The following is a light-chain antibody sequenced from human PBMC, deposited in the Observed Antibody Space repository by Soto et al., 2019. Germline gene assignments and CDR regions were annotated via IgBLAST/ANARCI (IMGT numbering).Light chain of an antibody. V-gene: IGLV6-57*04. Sequence: NFMLTQPHSVSESPGKTVTISCTRSSGSIASNYVQWYQQRPGSAPTTVIYEHNQRPSGVPDRFSGSIDSSSNSASLTISGLKTEDEADYYCQSYDSSNHVVFGGGTQLTVL. CDR3: QSYDSSNHVV. J-gene: IGLJ2*01. CDR1: SGSIASNY. CDR2: EHN.